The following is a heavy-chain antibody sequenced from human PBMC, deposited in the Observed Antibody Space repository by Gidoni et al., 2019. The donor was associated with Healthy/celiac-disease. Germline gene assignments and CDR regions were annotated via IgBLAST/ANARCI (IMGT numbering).Heavy chain of an antibody. D-gene: IGHD2-21*02. V-gene: IGHV3-53*01. CDR1: GFTVSSNY. Sequence: EVQLVESGGGLIQPGGSLRLSCAASGFTVSSNYMSWVRQAPGKGLEWVSVIYSGVSTYYADSVKGRFTISRDNSKNTLYLQMNSLRAEDTAVYYCARLAYCGGDCYSGFDYWSQGTLVTVSS. J-gene: IGHJ4*02. CDR3: ARLAYCGGDCYSGFDY. CDR2: IYSGVST.